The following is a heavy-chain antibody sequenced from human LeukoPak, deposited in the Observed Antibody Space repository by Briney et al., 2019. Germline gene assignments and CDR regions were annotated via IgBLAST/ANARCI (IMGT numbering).Heavy chain of an antibody. CDR2: INPNSGGT. D-gene: IGHD3-22*01. Sequence: ASVKVSCEASGYTFTGYYMHWVRQAPGQGLEWMGWINPNSGGTNYAQNFQGRVTMTRDTSIITAYMKLSSLRSDDTAVYFCARGSYDSSDYEYFQHWGQGTLVTVSS. V-gene: IGHV1-2*02. CDR3: ARGSYDSSDYEYFQH. J-gene: IGHJ1*01. CDR1: GYTFTGYY.